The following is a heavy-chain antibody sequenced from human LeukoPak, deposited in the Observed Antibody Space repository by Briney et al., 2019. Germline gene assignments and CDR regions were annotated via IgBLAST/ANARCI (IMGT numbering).Heavy chain of an antibody. Sequence: SETLSLTCTVSGGSISSGGYYWSWIRQNPGKGLEWMGFIHDSGSTYYSPSLKSRVNISADTSKNQFSLKLRSVTAADTAVYYCARSRGSFAPFDYWGQGTLVTVSS. CDR2: IHDSGST. CDR3: ARSRGSFAPFDY. D-gene: IGHD3-10*01. CDR1: GGSISSGGYY. V-gene: IGHV4-31*03. J-gene: IGHJ4*02.